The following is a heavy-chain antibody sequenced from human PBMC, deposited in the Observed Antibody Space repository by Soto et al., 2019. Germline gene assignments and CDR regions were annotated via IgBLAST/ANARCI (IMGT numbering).Heavy chain of an antibody. J-gene: IGHJ4*02. CDR1: GYTFTSYG. V-gene: IGHV1-18*04. CDR3: ARDSPLSYYYGSGSYRAFDY. Sequence: QVQLVQSGAEVKKPGASVKVSCKASGYTFTSYGISWVRQAPGQGLEWMGWISAYNGNTNYAQKLQGRVTMTTDTSTSTAYMELRSLRSDDTAVYYCARDSPLSYYYGSGSYRAFDYWGQGTLVTVSS. CDR2: ISAYNGNT. D-gene: IGHD3-10*01.